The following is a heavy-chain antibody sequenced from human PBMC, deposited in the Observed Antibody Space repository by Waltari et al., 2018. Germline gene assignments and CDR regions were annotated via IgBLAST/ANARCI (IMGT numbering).Heavy chain of an antibody. CDR2: IYSNGYT. J-gene: IGHJ6*02. V-gene: IGHV4-31*09. D-gene: IGHD2-21*01. CDR1: GASINRRGFHWILRRPHTGTGLY. Sequence: QVYLQESGPGLVKPSQTLSLTCTSSGASINRRGFHWILRRPHTGTGLYWIWIRHHPGKGLEWVCYIYSNGYTFYNPSLKSRVIISVDKSRNQLSLKMTSATAADSAVYFCARAGDSYYAMDVWGQGTTVTVSS. CDR3: ARAGDSYYAMDV.